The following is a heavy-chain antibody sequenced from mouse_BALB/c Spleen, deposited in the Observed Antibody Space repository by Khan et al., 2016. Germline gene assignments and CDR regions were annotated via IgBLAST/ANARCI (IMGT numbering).Heavy chain of an antibody. CDR1: GFTFSSYA. CDR3: ARAYSPY. V-gene: IGHV5-9-4*01. Sequence: VVLVESGGGGGKPGGSLKLSCAASGFTFSSYAMSWVRQSPEKRLEWVAEISSGGSYTYYPDTVTGRFTISRDNAKNTLYLEMSSLRSEDTAMYYCARAYSPYWGQGTLVTVSA. D-gene: IGHD2-12*01. J-gene: IGHJ3*01. CDR2: ISSGGSYT.